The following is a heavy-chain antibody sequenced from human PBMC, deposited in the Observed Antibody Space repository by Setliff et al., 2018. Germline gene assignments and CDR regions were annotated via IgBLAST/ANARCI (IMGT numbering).Heavy chain of an antibody. CDR2: IIPIFGTA. Sequence: SVKVSCKASGYTFTGYYMHWVRQAPGQGLEWMGGIIPIFGTANYAQKFQGRVTITADESTSTAYMELSSLRSEDTAVYYCATSFYLYCSGGSCYIQMGTWFDPWGQGTLVTV. V-gene: IGHV1-69*13. CDR3: ATSFYLYCSGGSCYIQMGTWFDP. D-gene: IGHD2-15*01. CDR1: GYTFTGYY. J-gene: IGHJ5*02.